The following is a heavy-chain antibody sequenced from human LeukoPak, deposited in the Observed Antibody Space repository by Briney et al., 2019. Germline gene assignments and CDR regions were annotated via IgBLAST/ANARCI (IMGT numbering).Heavy chain of an antibody. Sequence: GASVKASCKASGGTFSSYAISWVRQAPGQGLEWMGGIIPIFGTANYAQKFQGRVTITADKSTSTAYMELSSLRSEDTAVYYCARSVSSWDGVRYYYYMDVWGKGTTVTVSS. CDR2: IIPIFGTA. J-gene: IGHJ6*03. D-gene: IGHD6-13*01. V-gene: IGHV1-69*06. CDR1: GGTFSSYA. CDR3: ARSVSSWDGVRYYYYMDV.